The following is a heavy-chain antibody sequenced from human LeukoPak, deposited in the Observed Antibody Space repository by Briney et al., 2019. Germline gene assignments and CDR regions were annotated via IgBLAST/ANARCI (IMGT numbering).Heavy chain of an antibody. Sequence: GGSLRLSCAASGFTFSSYGMNWVRQAPGKGLEWVSYISSSGSTIYYADSVKGRFTISRDNAKNSLYLQMNSLRAEDTAVYYCARAITIFGVAMIFDPWGQGTLVTVSS. CDR2: ISSSGSTI. J-gene: IGHJ5*02. CDR1: GFTFSSYG. CDR3: ARAITIFGVAMIFDP. D-gene: IGHD3-3*01. V-gene: IGHV3-48*04.